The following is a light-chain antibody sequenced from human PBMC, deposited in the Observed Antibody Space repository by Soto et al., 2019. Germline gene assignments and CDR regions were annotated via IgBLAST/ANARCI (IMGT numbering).Light chain of an antibody. J-gene: IGLJ1*01. Sequence: QSALTQPPSVSGSPGQSVTISCTGTSSDFGSYNRVSWYQRPPGTGPKLMIYEVSNRPSGVPDRFSGSKSGNTASLTISGLQAEDEAEYYCSLYTSDSTYVFGTGTKETVL. V-gene: IGLV2-18*01. CDR1: SSDFGSYNR. CDR2: EVS. CDR3: SLYTSDSTYV.